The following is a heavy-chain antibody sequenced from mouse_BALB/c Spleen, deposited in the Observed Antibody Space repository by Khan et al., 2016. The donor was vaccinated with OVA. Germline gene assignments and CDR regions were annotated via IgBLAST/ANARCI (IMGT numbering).Heavy chain of an antibody. CDR3: AIWLRRRGYAMGY. CDR1: GYIFTDYS. Sequence: QIQLVQSGPELKKPGETVKISCKASGYIFTDYSMPWVKQAPGKGLKWMGWINTETGEPTYADDFKGRFAFSLETSASTAYLQINNLKNEDTATYYWAIWLRRRGYAMGYWGQGTSVPVST. J-gene: IGHJ4*01. CDR2: INTETGEP. D-gene: IGHD2-2*01. V-gene: IGHV9-2-1*01.